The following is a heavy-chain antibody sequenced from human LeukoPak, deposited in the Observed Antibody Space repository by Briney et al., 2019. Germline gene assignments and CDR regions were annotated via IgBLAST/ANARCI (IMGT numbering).Heavy chain of an antibody. V-gene: IGHV3-11*03. Sequence: GGSLRLSCAAFGFTFSDYYMSWIRQAPGKGLGWVSYISKSGSDTNFADSVKGRFTISRDNAKNSLYLQMSSLRAEDTAVYYCARVGATGTADYWGQGTLVTVSS. CDR2: ISKSGSDT. D-gene: IGHD1-1*01. CDR1: GFTFSDYY. J-gene: IGHJ4*02. CDR3: ARVGATGTADY.